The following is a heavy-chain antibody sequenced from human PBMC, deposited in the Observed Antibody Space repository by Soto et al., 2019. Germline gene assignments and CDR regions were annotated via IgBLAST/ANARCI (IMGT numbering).Heavy chain of an antibody. J-gene: IGHJ4*02. D-gene: IGHD6-19*01. CDR3: AKFPPSPIAVAGTDY. Sequence: PGGCLRLSCAASGFTFSSYAVSWVRPAPGKGLEWVSAISGSGGSTYYADSVKGRFTISRDNSKNTLYLQMNSLRAEDTAVYYCAKFPPSPIAVAGTDYWGQGTLVTVSS. CDR2: ISGSGGST. V-gene: IGHV3-23*01. CDR1: GFTFSSYA.